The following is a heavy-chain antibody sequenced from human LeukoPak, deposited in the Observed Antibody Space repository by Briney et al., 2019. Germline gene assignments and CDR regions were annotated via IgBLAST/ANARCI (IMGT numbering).Heavy chain of an antibody. Sequence: GGSLRLSCAASGFTFSNYNMNWVRQAPGKGLEWVSYISSSGSTIYSADSVKGRFTISRDNAKNSLYLQMNSLRAEDTAVYYCARDLSVVTAMIVVVIPDAFDIWGQGTMVTVSS. CDR2: ISSSGSTI. D-gene: IGHD3-22*01. CDR1: GFTFSNYN. J-gene: IGHJ3*02. CDR3: ARDLSVVTAMIVVVIPDAFDI. V-gene: IGHV3-48*01.